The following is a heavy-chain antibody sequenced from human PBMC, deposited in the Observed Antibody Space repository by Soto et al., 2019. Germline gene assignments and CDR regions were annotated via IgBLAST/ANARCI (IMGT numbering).Heavy chain of an antibody. J-gene: IGHJ4*02. D-gene: IGHD2-15*01. CDR3: ASNLYPLGYCSGGSCYGLSY. V-gene: IGHV4-34*01. CDR2: INHSGST. Sequence: SETLSLTCAVYGGSFSGYYWSWIRQPPGKGLEWIGEINHSGSTNYNPSLKSRVTISVDTSKNQFSLKLSSVTAADTAVYYCASNLYPLGYCSGGSCYGLSYWGQGTLVTVSS. CDR1: GGSFSGYY.